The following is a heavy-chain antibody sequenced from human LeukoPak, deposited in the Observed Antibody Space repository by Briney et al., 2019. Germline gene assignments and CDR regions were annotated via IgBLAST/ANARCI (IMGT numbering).Heavy chain of an antibody. CDR1: GGSISSGGYY. CDR2: IYYSGST. Sequence: SETLSLTCTVSGGSISSGGYYWSWIRQHPGKGLEWIGYIYYSGSTYYNPSLKCRVTISVDTSKNQFSLKLSSVTAADTAVYYCARALYSYGYAESFDYWGQGTLVTVSS. CDR3: ARALYSYGYAESFDY. D-gene: IGHD5-18*01. V-gene: IGHV4-31*03. J-gene: IGHJ4*02.